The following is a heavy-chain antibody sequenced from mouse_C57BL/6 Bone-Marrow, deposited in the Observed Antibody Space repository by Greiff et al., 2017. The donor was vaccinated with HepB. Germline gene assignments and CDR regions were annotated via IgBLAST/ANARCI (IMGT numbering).Heavy chain of an antibody. CDR3: TTSLYYFDY. V-gene: IGHV14-4*01. J-gene: IGHJ2*01. Sequence: EVKLVESGAELVRPGASVKLSCTASGFNIKDDYMHWVKQRPEQGLEWIGWIDPENGDTEYASKFQGKATITADTSSNTAYLQLSSLTSEDTAVYYCTTSLYYFDYWGQGTTLTVSS. CDR2: IDPENGDT. CDR1: GFNIKDDY.